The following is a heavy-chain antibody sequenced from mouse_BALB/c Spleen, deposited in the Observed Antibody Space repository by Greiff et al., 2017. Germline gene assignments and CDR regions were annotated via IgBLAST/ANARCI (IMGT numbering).Heavy chain of an antibody. CDR1: GFNIKDYY. Sequence: EVQLQQSGAELVRSGASVKLSCTASGFNIKDYYMHWVKQRPEQGLEWIGWIDPENGDTEYAPKFQGKATMTADTSSNTAYLQLSSLTSEDTAVYYCNARDGYYDYDAMDYWGQGTSVTVSS. CDR3: NARDGYYDYDAMDY. D-gene: IGHD2-3*01. CDR2: IDPENGDT. J-gene: IGHJ4*01. V-gene: IGHV14-4*02.